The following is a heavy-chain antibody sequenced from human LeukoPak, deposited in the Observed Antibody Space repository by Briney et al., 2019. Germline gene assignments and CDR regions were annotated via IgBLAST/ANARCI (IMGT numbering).Heavy chain of an antibody. CDR2: VGGWGSNI. J-gene: IGHJ3*02. V-gene: IGHV3-23*01. D-gene: IGHD4/OR15-4a*01. CDR1: GFTFSDFA. CDR3: AKDMVQSNGVFDPFDI. Sequence: GVSLRLSCGTSGFTFSDFAMNWVRQAPGEGLEGVSHVGGWGSNIHYADSVRGLFIVSRDAPTNTLSLQLTSLRPDATAIYFCAKDMVQSNGVFDPFDIWGQGTMVTVSS.